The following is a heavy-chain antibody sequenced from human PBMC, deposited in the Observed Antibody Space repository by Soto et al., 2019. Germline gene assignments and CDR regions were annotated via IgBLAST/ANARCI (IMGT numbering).Heavy chain of an antibody. CDR3: ARLTLDGTRYFDY. J-gene: IGHJ4*02. Sequence: QLQLLESGPGLVKSSETLSLTCTVSGGSIRSALYYWGWIRQPPGQGLEWIGNIYYHGDTYYNPYSQSRDSISVDTYRNQITLRLSYVTAGDTAVYYCARLTLDGTRYFDYGGQGDVVTVS. CDR1: GGSIRSALYY. CDR2: IYYHGDT. V-gene: IGHV4-39*01. D-gene: IGHD1-26*01.